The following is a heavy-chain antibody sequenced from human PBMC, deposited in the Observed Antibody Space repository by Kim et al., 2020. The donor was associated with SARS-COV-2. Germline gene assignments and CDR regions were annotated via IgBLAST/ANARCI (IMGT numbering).Heavy chain of an antibody. CDR2: ISYDGTNK. D-gene: IGHD6-19*01. V-gene: IGHV3-30-3*01. CDR1: GFTFRNYA. Sequence: GGSLRLSCAASGFTFRNYALHWVRQAPGKGPEWVSVISYDGTNKYYADPVRGRFTISRDNSKDTHYLHMNSLIIDDTGLYYCATDLAKWLASRYFYGMDV. J-gene: IGHJ6*01. CDR3: ATDLAKWLASRYFYGMDV.